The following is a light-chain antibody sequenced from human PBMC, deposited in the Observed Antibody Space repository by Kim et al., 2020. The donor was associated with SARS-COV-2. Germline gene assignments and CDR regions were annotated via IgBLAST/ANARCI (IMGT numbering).Light chain of an antibody. CDR1: SSDVGGYNY. J-gene: IGLJ1*01. Sequence: GSPGQSVTSSCTGTSSDVGGYNYVSWYQQHPGKAPKLIISEVSKRPSGVPDRFSGSKSGNTASLTVSGLQAEDEADYYCSSYAGKVFGTGTKVTVL. CDR3: SSYAGKV. CDR2: EVS. V-gene: IGLV2-8*01.